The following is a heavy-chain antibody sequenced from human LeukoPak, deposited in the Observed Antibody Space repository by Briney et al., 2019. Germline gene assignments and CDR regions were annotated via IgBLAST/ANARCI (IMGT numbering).Heavy chain of an antibody. V-gene: IGHV3-74*01. Sequence: GGSLRLSCAASGFTFSSYWMHWVRQGPGKGLVWVSRINSDGSSTTYADSVKGRFTISRDNAKNTLYLQMNSLRAEDTAVYYCARDPSVDYGDYFDYWGQGTLVTVSS. J-gene: IGHJ4*02. D-gene: IGHD4-17*01. CDR1: GFTFSSYW. CDR3: ARDPSVDYGDYFDY. CDR2: INSDGSST.